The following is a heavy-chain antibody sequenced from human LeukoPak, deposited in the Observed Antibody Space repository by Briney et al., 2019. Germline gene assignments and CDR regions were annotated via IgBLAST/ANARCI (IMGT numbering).Heavy chain of an antibody. CDR3: AKSVQGVRYCSSTSCPRPFDY. CDR2: ISGSGGST. D-gene: IGHD2-2*01. V-gene: IGHV3-23*01. CDR1: GFTFSSYA. J-gene: IGHJ4*02. Sequence: GGSLRLSCAASGFTFSSYAMSWVRQAPGKGLEWVSAISGSGGSTYYADSVKGRFTISRDNSKNTLYLQMNSLRAEDTAVYCCAKSVQGVRYCSSTSCPRPFDYWGQGTLVTVSS.